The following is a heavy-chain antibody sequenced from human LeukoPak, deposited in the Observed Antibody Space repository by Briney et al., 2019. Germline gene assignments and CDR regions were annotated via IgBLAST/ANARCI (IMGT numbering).Heavy chain of an antibody. Sequence: GGSLRLSCTASGFTFNNYAMSWFRQAPGKGLEWVGFIRTETYGGTTEYAASVKGRVAISRDDSKSIAYLQMNSLKTEDTAVYYCTRDLAQNIAVAEYWGQGTQVTVSS. CDR3: TRDLAQNIAVAEY. V-gene: IGHV3-49*03. J-gene: IGHJ4*02. D-gene: IGHD6-13*01. CDR2: IRTETYGGTT. CDR1: GFTFNNYA.